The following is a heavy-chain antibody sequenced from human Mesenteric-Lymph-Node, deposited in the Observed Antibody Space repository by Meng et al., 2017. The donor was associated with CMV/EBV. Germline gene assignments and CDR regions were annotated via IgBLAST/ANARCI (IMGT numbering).Heavy chain of an antibody. CDR2: IIPMVGTT. J-gene: IGHJ6*02. V-gene: IGHV1-69*06. CDR3: ATRPATIRHYYYGMDV. D-gene: IGHD5-24*01. Sequence: SVKVSCKASGGTFSNYALSWVRQAPGQGLEWMGGIIPMVGTTSHAQKFEGRVTITADRSTRTAYMELRGLRFDDTAVYYCATRPATIRHYYYGMDVWGQGTTVTVSS. CDR1: GGTFSNYA.